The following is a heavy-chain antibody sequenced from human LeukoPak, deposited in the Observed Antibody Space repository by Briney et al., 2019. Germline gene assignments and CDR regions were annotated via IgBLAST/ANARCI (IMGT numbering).Heavy chain of an antibody. V-gene: IGHV3-23*01. D-gene: IGHD3-22*01. Sequence: GGPLRLSCAASGFTFSSYAMSWVRQSPGKGLEWVSAISGSGDSTYYGDSVRGRFTISRDNSKHTLFLQMKSLRAEDTAVYYCAKEKESSGFFDYWGQGTLVTVSS. CDR2: ISGSGDST. CDR3: AKEKESSGFFDY. J-gene: IGHJ4*02. CDR1: GFTFSSYA.